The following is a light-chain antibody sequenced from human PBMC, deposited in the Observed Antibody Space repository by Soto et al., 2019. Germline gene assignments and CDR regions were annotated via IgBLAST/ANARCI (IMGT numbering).Light chain of an antibody. Sequence: PGQRATLSCWASETVATNLAWYQQKPGQAPRLLISGASTRAAGISDRFRGSGSGTEFTLTMSSLRSEDSAIYYCQQYFEWPPMTFGEGTKVDI. J-gene: IGKJ1*01. CDR3: QQYFEWPPMT. CDR2: GAS. V-gene: IGKV3-15*01. CDR1: ETVATN.